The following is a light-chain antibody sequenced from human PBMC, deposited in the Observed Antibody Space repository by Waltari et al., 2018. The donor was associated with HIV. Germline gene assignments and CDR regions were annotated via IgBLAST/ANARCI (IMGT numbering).Light chain of an antibody. CDR3: QQYAASPLT. CDR2: GAS. J-gene: IGKJ4*01. V-gene: IGKV3-20*01. CDR1: QSVRSAS. Sequence: EIVLTQSPGTLSLSPGERATLSCRASQSVRSASLAWYQQKPGKAPRLLIFGASSRAPGIPDRFSGSGAVTDFILTIRRLEPEDCAVYYCQQYAASPLTFGGGTRVEIK.